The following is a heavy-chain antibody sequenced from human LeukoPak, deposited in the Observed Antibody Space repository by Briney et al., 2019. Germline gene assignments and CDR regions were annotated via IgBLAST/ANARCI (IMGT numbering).Heavy chain of an antibody. CDR2: ISTDGSRP. D-gene: IGHD6-19*01. CDR1: GFTFSSHW. Sequence: GGSLRLSCAASGFTFSSHWMHWVRQAPGKGLVWVSGISTDGSRPRYADSVNGRFTISRDNAKNTLYLQMNSLRAEDTAVYYCARVGYTSGWYRNWGQGTLVTVSS. J-gene: IGHJ4*02. V-gene: IGHV3-74*01. CDR3: ARVGYTSGWYRN.